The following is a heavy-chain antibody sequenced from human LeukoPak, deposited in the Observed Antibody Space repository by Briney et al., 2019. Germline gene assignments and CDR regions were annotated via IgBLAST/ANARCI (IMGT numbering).Heavy chain of an antibody. Sequence: GGSLRLSCAASGFTFSSYSMNWVRQAPGKGLEWVSYISSSSSTIYYADSVKGRFTISRDNAKNSLYLQMSSLRAEDTAVYYCARDRYGSGSYYNHDPFDYWGQGTLVTVSS. V-gene: IGHV3-48*04. CDR1: GFTFSSYS. CDR3: ARDRYGSGSYYNHDPFDY. D-gene: IGHD3-10*01. J-gene: IGHJ4*02. CDR2: ISSSSSTI.